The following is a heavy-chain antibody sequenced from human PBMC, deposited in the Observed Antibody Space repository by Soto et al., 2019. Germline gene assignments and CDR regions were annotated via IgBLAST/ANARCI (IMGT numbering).Heavy chain of an antibody. V-gene: IGHV4-61*01. CDR3: ARTYRYYANFDN. CDR2: IYYSGST. D-gene: IGHD3-10*01. CDR1: GGPVSSGTYY. Sequence: SETLSLTCTVPGGPVSSGTYYWSWIRQPPGKGLEWIGYIYYSGSTNYNPSLRSRVTVSTDTSKNQFSLKLSSVIAADTAVYYCARTYRYYANFDNCGRGTLVTVYS. J-gene: IGHJ4*02.